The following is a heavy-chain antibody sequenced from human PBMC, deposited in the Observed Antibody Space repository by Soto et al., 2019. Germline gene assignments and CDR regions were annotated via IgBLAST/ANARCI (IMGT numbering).Heavy chain of an antibody. Sequence: LQESGPGLVKPSETLSLTCSVFGDSISSRSYYWAWIRRPPGMGLEWSASISYTGNTYYNPSLTSRAAISGDTSKNQFSLKLSFVTAADTAVYYCARFSWYDGDSITNYYMDFWGNGATVTVSS. D-gene: IGHD6-13*01. CDR1: GDSISSRSYY. CDR2: ISYTGNT. V-gene: IGHV4-39*01. CDR3: ARFSWYDGDSITNYYMDF. J-gene: IGHJ6*03.